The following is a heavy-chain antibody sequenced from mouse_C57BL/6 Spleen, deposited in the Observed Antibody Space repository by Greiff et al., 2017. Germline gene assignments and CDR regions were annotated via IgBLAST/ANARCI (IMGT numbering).Heavy chain of an antibody. Sequence: QVQLQQPGAELVKPGASVKLSCKASGYTFTSYWMHWVKQRPGQGLEWIGMIDPNSGSTNYNEKFKSKATLTVDKSSSPAYMQLSSLTSEDSAVYYCARDSSYGDDWGQGTTLTVSS. J-gene: IGHJ2*01. CDR1: GYTFTSYW. CDR2: IDPNSGST. CDR3: ARDSSYGDD. V-gene: IGHV1-64*01. D-gene: IGHD1-1*01.